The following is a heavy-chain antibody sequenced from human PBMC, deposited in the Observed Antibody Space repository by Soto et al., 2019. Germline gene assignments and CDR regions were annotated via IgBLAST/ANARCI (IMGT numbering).Heavy chain of an antibody. J-gene: IGHJ5*02. Sequence: SETLSLTCTVSGGSISSYYWSWIRQPPGKGLEWIGYIYYSGSTNYNPSLKSRVTISVDTSKNQFSLKLSSVTAADTAVYYCARAESGYEYNWFDPWGQGTLVTVS. CDR2: IYYSGST. CDR1: GGSISSYY. V-gene: IGHV4-59*01. D-gene: IGHD5-12*01. CDR3: ARAESGYEYNWFDP.